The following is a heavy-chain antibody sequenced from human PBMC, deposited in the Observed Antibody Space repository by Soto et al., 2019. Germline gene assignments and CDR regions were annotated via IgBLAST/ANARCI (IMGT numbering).Heavy chain of an antibody. Sequence: QVQLQESGPGLVTPSETLSLTCRVSGGSVGTGAYYWSWIRQPPGKGLEWIGYTLYSGSPNYNPSLQSLQSRVTISVDTSRNQFSLRLTSVTAADTALYYCARHDYYHRTFVIWGQGTLVTVSS. CDR1: GGSVGTGAYY. J-gene: IGHJ3*02. CDR2: TLYSGSP. CDR3: ARHDYYHRTFVI. V-gene: IGHV4-61*08. D-gene: IGHD3-9*01.